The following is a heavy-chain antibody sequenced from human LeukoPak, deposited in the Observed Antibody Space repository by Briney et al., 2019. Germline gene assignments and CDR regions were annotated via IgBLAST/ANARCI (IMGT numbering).Heavy chain of an antibody. CDR3: ARGGRGWLQFLDY. J-gene: IGHJ4*02. CDR1: VGSITIGDYC. V-gene: IGHV4-30-4*01. CDR2: IYYNGST. D-gene: IGHD5-24*01. Sequence: SQTLSLTCTLSVGSITIGDYCCGWTRHPPGKGLEWIAYIYYNGSTYYNPSLKTRVTISVDTSKNQFSLKLSSVTAAHTAVYYCARGGRGWLQFLDYWGQGTPVTVSS.